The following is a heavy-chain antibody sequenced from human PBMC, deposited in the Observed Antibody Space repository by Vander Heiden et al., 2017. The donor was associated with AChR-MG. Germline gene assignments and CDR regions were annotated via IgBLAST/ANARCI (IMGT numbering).Heavy chain of an antibody. CDR2: INPKSGDT. J-gene: IGHJ6*02. Sequence: QEQLVQSGAELKKPGASVKVSCKASGYTFTGRYVYWVRQEPEEGLEWLGWINPKSGDTHYAQKFQGSVTMTRDTSISTACLELSRLRSDDTATYYCARGYHGMDVWGQGTTVTVSS. CDR3: ARGYHGMDV. V-gene: IGHV1-2*02. CDR1: GYTFTGRY.